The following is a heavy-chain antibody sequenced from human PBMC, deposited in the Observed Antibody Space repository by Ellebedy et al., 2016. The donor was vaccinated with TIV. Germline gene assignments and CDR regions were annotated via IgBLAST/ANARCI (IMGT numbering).Heavy chain of an antibody. CDR1: GFTFSSYA. Sequence: GGSLRLXXAASGFTFSSYAMHWVRQAPGKGLEWVAVISYDGSNKYYADSVKGRFTISRDNSKNTLYLQMNSLRAEDTAVYYCARDSYFDWLVDYWGQGTLVTVSS. CDR2: ISYDGSNK. CDR3: ARDSYFDWLVDY. D-gene: IGHD3-9*01. V-gene: IGHV3-30-3*01. J-gene: IGHJ4*02.